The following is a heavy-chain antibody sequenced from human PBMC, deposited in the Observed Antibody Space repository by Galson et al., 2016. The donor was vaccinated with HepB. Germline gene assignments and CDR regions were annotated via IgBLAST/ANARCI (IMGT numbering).Heavy chain of an antibody. V-gene: IGHV3-23*01. CDR3: AKDTRGYASD. J-gene: IGHJ4*02. CDR1: GLTFSSYA. D-gene: IGHD3-22*01. CDR2: ITGGGSPT. Sequence: SLRLSCAASGLTFSSYAMSWVRQAPGKGLEWVSLITGGGSPTHYADSVKGRFTISRDNAKNTLYLQMNSLTGEDTAVYYWAKDTRGYASDWGQGTLVTVSP.